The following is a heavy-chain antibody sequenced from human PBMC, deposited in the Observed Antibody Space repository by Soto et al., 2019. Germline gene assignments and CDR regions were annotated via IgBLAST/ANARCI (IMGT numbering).Heavy chain of an antibody. V-gene: IGHV1-69*13. CDR2: IIPIFGTA. Sequence: GASVKVSCKASGGTFSSYAISWVRQAPGQGLEWMGGIIPIFGTANYAQKFQGRVTITADESTSTAYMELSSLRSEDTAVYYCARDPVDIVLVPAAIMPWRYYYGMNVWGQGTTVTVSS. CDR3: ARDPVDIVLVPAAIMPWRYYYGMNV. D-gene: IGHD2-2*03. J-gene: IGHJ6*02. CDR1: GGTFSSYA.